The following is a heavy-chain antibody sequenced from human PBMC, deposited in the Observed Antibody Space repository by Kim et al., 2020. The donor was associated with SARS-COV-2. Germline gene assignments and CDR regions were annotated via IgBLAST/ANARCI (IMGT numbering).Heavy chain of an antibody. CDR2: INHSGST. D-gene: IGHD2-21*01. V-gene: IGHV4-34*01. CDR3: ARDRWGGGDCFDY. CDR1: GGSFSGYY. J-gene: IGHJ4*02. Sequence: SETLSLTCAVYGGSFSGYYWSWIRQPPGKGLEWIGEINHSGSTNYNPSLKSRVTISVDTSKNQFSLKLSSVTAADTAVYYCARDRWGGGDCFDYWGQGTLVTVSS.